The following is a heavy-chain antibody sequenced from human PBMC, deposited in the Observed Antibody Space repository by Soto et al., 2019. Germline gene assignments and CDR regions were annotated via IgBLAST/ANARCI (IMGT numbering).Heavy chain of an antibody. V-gene: IGHV3-9*01. CDR1: GFTFDDYA. CDR3: AKGYYDILTGQTSLFDY. J-gene: IGHJ4*02. CDR2: ISWNSGSI. Sequence: GGSLRLSCAASGFTFDDYAMHWVRQAPGKGLEWVSGISWNSGSIGYAGSVKGRFTISRDNAKNSLYLQMNSLRAEDTALYYCAKGYYDILTGQTSLFDYWGQGTLVTVSS. D-gene: IGHD3-9*01.